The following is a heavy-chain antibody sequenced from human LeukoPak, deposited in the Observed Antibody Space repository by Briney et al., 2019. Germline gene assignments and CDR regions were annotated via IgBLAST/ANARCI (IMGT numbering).Heavy chain of an antibody. CDR3: ARAPMGTAPLY. CDR2: MNPVSGKA. D-gene: IGHD5-18*01. CDR1: GYTFTNFD. V-gene: IGHV1-8*01. Sequence: VASVKVSCKASGYTFTNFDISWVRQAPGQGLEWMGWMNPVSGKAGSAQKFQGRVTLTRDTSINTAYMEVSSLTSDDTAFYYCARAPMGTAPLYWGQGTLVTVSS. J-gene: IGHJ4*02.